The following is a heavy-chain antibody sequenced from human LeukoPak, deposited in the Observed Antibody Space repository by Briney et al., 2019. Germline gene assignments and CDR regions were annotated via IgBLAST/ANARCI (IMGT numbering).Heavy chain of an antibody. CDR3: VAMLRGVGY. J-gene: IGHJ4*02. D-gene: IGHD3-10*01. Sequence: GGSLRLYCAASGFTFSDHYMDWVRQAPGKGLEGVGRIRNKANSYTAEYAASVKGRFTISRDDSKNSLYLQVNSLKTEDTAVYYCVAMLRGVGYWGQGTLVTVSS. V-gene: IGHV3-72*01. CDR1: GFTFSDHY. CDR2: IRNKANSYTA.